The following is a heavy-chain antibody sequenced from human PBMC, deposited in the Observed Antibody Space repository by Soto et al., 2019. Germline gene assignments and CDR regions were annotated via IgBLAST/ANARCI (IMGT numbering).Heavy chain of an antibody. V-gene: IGHV3-15*07. CDR3: TTPQDCSSTSCYYYYGMDV. Sequence: GGSLRLSCAASGFTFSNAWMNWVRQAPGKGLEWVGRIKSKTDGGTTDYAAPVKGRFTISRDDSKNTLYLQMNSLKTEDTAVYYCTTPQDCSSTSCYYYYGMDVWGQGTTVTVSS. J-gene: IGHJ6*02. CDR2: IKSKTDGGTT. CDR1: GFTFSNAW. D-gene: IGHD2-2*01.